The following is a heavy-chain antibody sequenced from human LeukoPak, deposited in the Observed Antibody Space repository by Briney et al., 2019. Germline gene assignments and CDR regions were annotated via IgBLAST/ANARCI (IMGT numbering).Heavy chain of an antibody. Sequence: GGSLRLSCAASGLSLSGFSFRDYTMNWVRQAPGRGLEWIADITTDGDATNYAESVKGRFTISRDNGKNSLYLQMNSLRAEDTAVYYCARNLPAADYWGQGTLVTVSS. CDR1: GLSLSGFSFRDYT. V-gene: IGHV3-48*03. J-gene: IGHJ4*02. D-gene: IGHD2-2*01. CDR2: ITTDGDAT. CDR3: ARNLPAADY.